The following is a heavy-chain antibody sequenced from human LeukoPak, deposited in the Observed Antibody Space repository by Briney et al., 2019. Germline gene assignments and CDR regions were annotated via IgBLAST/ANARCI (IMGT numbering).Heavy chain of an antibody. CDR1: GFTFSSYA. Sequence: GGSLRLSCAASGFTFSSYAMSWVRQAPGKGLEWVSVITSTGGGAYYADSVKGRFTISRENSKNTLYLQMNSLRAEDTAVYYCAKVVLDEYSYGYYYWGQGTLVTVSS. V-gene: IGHV3-23*01. CDR2: ITSTGGGA. D-gene: IGHD5-18*01. J-gene: IGHJ4*02. CDR3: AKVVLDEYSYGYYY.